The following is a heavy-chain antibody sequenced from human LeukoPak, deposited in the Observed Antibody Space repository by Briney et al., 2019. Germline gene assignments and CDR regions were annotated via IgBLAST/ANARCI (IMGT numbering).Heavy chain of an antibody. Sequence: EASVKLSCKASGYTFTGYYMHWVRQAPGQGLEWMGWINPNSGGTNYAQKFQGRVTMTRDTSISTAYMELSRLRSDDTAVYYCARVGLYCSSTSCYSPPNWFDPWGQGTLVTVSS. D-gene: IGHD2-2*02. J-gene: IGHJ5*02. CDR3: ARVGLYCSSTSCYSPPNWFDP. CDR1: GYTFTGYY. V-gene: IGHV1-2*02. CDR2: INPNSGGT.